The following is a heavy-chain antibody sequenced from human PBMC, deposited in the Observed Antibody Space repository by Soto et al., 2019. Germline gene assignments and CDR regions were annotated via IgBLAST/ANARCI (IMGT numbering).Heavy chain of an antibody. CDR3: SRSLYSSSCYAGY. CDR1: GYSINSGYY. J-gene: IGHJ4*02. V-gene: IGHV4-38-2*01. CDR2: VYHSGTT. Sequence: SETLSLTCSVSGYSINSGYYWGWIRQPPGKGLEWIGSVYHSGTTYYNPSLKSRVTISLDTSKNQFSLRLSSVTAADTAVYYCSRSLYSSSCYAGYWGQGTLVTVSS. D-gene: IGHD2-2*01.